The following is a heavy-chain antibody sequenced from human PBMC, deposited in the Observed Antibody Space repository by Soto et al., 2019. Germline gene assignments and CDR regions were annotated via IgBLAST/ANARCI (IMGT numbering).Heavy chain of an antibody. Sequence: QVQLVESGGGVVQPGRSLRLSCAASGFTFSSYGMHWVRQAPGKGLEWVAVIWYDGSNKYYADSVKGRFTISRDNXKXTXSLQMNSLRAEDTAVYYCASALRAAAGHNYYYGMDVWGQGTTVTVSS. V-gene: IGHV3-33*01. J-gene: IGHJ6*02. D-gene: IGHD6-13*01. CDR2: IWYDGSNK. CDR1: GFTFSSYG. CDR3: ASALRAAAGHNYYYGMDV.